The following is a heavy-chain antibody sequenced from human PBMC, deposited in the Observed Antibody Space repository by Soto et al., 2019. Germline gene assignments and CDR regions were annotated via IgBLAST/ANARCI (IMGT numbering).Heavy chain of an antibody. J-gene: IGHJ4*02. CDR1: GGSISSGGYS. CDR3: ARVRRIQLWAAIDY. D-gene: IGHD5-18*01. V-gene: IGHV4-30-2*01. Sequence: PAETLSLTCAVSGGSISSGGYSWSWIRQPPGKGLEWIGYIYHSGSTYYNPSLKSRVTISVDRSKNQFSLKLSSVTAADTAVYYCARVRRIQLWAAIDYWGQGTLVTVSS. CDR2: IYHSGST.